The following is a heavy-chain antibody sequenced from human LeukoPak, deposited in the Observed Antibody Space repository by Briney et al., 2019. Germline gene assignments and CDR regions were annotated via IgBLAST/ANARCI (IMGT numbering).Heavy chain of an antibody. CDR1: GFTVSSDY. J-gene: IGHJ4*02. CDR2: INHSGST. CDR3: ARYYGYSYGYGY. Sequence: GSLRLSCAASGFTVSSDYMTWVRQAPGKGLEWIGEINHSGSTNYNPSLKSRVTISVDTPKNQFSLKLSSVTAADTAVYYCARYYGYSYGYGYWGQGTLVTVSS. D-gene: IGHD5-18*01. V-gene: IGHV4-34*01.